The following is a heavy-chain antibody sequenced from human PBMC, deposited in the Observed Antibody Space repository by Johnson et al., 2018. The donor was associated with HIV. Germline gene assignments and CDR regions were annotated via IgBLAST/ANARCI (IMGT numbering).Heavy chain of an antibody. V-gene: IGHV3-30*04. CDR1: GFNFSSYA. CDR3: AKDGIWFGEFSDAFDI. D-gene: IGHD3-10*01. Sequence: QMQLVESGGGVVQPGRSLRLSCAASGFNFSSYAMHWVRQAPGKGLEWVAVISYDGSNKYYADSVKGRFTISRDNSKNTLYLQMNSLRAEDTAVYYCAKDGIWFGEFSDAFDIWGQGTMVNVSS. CDR2: ISYDGSNK. J-gene: IGHJ3*02.